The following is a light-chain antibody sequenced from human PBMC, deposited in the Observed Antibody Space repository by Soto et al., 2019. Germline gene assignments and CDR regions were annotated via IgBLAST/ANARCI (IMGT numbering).Light chain of an antibody. CDR3: CSYAGSYDGV. V-gene: IGLV2-11*01. CDR2: EVT. Sequence: QSALTQPRSVSGSPGQTVTISCTGTSSDVGGYNYVSWYQQHPGKAPKVLIYEVTRRPSGVPDRFSGSKSGNTASLTIYGLQAEDEGDYYCCSYAGSYDGVFGGGTKLTVL. CDR1: SSDVGGYNY. J-gene: IGLJ3*02.